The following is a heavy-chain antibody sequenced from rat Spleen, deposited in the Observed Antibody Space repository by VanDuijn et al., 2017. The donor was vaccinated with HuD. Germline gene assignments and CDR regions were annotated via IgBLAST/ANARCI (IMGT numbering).Heavy chain of an antibody. J-gene: IGHJ1*01. D-gene: IGHD2-2*01. Sequence: EVQLVESGGGLVQPGRSIKLSCAASGFTFSDYAMAWVRQAPKKGLEWVASISTSGGSTYYRDSVKGRFTISRDNAKSTLYLQMNRLRSEDSATYYCTGGGIPWYLDFWGPGTMVTVSS. CDR2: ISTSGGST. CDR1: GFTFSDYA. CDR3: TGGGIPWYLDF. V-gene: IGHV5-25*01.